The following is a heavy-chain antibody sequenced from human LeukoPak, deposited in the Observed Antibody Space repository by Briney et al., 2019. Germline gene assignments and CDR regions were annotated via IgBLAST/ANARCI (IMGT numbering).Heavy chain of an antibody. V-gene: IGHV4-39*01. Sequence: SETLSLTCTVSGGSIGSSSYYWGWIRQPPGKGLAWIGSIYYSGSTYYSPSLESRVTISVDTSKNQFSLKLSSVTAADTAVYYCARGRGYFDWFIPFDIWGQGTMVTVSS. J-gene: IGHJ3*02. CDR3: ARGRGYFDWFIPFDI. D-gene: IGHD3-9*01. CDR2: IYYSGST. CDR1: GGSIGSSSYY.